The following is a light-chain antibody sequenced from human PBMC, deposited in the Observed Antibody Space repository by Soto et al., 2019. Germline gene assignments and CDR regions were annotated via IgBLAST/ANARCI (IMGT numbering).Light chain of an antibody. CDR2: SAS. J-gene: IGKJ3*01. CDR1: QGISNY. CDR3: QRYISAPFT. V-gene: IGKV1-27*01. Sequence: DIQMTQSPSSLSASVGDRVTLTCRATQGISNYLAWYQQKPGKVPKLLIYSASTLQSGVPSRFSGSGSGTDFTLTISSLQPEDVATYYCQRYISAPFTFGPGTNVDIK.